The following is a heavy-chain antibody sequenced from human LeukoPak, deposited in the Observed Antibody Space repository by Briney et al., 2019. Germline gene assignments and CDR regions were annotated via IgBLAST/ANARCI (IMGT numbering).Heavy chain of an antibody. CDR1: GDSVSSGNYY. CDR2: TSPSGTT. J-gene: IGHJ4*02. CDR3: ARGQDDRSGTFDY. Sequence: SGTLSLTCTVSGDSVSSGNYYLSWIRQPPGKGLDWITYTSPSGTTKYNPSLKSRVTTSVDTSRTQFSLRLSSVTAADTAVYYCARGQDDRSGTFDYWGQGILVTVSS. V-gene: IGHV4-61*01. D-gene: IGHD3-22*01.